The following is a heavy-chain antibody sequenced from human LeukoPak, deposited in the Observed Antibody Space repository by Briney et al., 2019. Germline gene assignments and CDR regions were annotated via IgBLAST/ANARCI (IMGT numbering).Heavy chain of an antibody. V-gene: IGHV3-66*02. D-gene: IGHD6-13*01. CDR3: ARDVRSGWYDAFDI. CDR1: GFSVSNNY. CDR2: ICSDGST. Sequence: GGSLRLSCAASGFSVSNNYMSWVRQAPGKGLEWVSIICSDGSTHHADSVKGRFTISRDNSKNTLYLQMNSQRTEDTAVYYCARDVRSGWYDAFDIWGQGTMVTVSS. J-gene: IGHJ3*02.